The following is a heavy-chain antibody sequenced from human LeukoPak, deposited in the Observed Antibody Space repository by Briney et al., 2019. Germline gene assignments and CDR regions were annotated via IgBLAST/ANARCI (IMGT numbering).Heavy chain of an antibody. J-gene: IGHJ4*02. V-gene: IGHV3-21*01. CDR3: ARGGEQQLDPFDY. CDR1: GFTFSSYS. D-gene: IGHD6-13*01. Sequence: PGGSLRLSCAASGFTFSSYSMNWVRQAPGKGLGWVSSISSSSSYIYYADSVKGRFTISRDNAKNSLYLQMNSLRAEDTAVYYCARGGEQQLDPFDYWGQGTLVTVSS. CDR2: ISSSSSYI.